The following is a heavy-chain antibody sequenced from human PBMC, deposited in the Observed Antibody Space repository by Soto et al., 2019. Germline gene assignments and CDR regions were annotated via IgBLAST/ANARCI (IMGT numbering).Heavy chain of an antibody. D-gene: IGHD2-15*01. J-gene: IGHJ5*02. CDR1: GYTFTRYT. V-gene: IGHV1-3*01. CDR3: ARGIATGQLDP. Sequence: VASVKFSCKSSGYTFTRYTMNWVRQAPGQRLEWMGWINPDNGNTKSSQKFQDRVIITRDTSASTAYMDLSSLRSEDTAVYYCARGIATGQLDPWGQGTLVTVS. CDR2: INPDNGNT.